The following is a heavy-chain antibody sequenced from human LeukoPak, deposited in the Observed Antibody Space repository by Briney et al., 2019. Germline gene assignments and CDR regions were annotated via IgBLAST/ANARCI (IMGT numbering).Heavy chain of an antibody. CDR1: GFTFSSYW. Sequence: PGGSLRLSCAASGFTFSSYWMSWVRQAPGKGLEWVANIKQDGNEKYYVDSVKGRFTISRDNAKNSLYLQMNNLRAEDTAVYYCARDCPYYCSNTNWELDYWGQGTLVTVSS. D-gene: IGHD2-2*01. CDR3: ARDCPYYCSNTNWELDY. CDR2: IKQDGNEK. V-gene: IGHV3-7*01. J-gene: IGHJ4*02.